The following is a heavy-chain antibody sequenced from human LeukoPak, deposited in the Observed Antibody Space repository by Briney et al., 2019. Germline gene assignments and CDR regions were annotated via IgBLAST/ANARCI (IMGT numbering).Heavy chain of an antibody. CDR3: ARTGLSGYYAEFDY. CDR2: ISWNSGSI. CDR1: GFTFDDYA. J-gene: IGHJ4*02. V-gene: IGHV3-9*01. Sequence: PGRSLRLSCAASGFTFDDYAMHWVRHAPGKGLEWVSGISWNSGSIGYADSVKGRFTISRDNSKNTLYLQMNSLRAEDTAVYYCARTGLSGYYAEFDYWGQGTLVTVSS. D-gene: IGHD3-22*01.